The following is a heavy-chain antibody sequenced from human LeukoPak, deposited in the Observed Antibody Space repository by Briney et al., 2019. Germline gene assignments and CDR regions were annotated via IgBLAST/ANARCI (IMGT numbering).Heavy chain of an antibody. CDR2: INPGDHHT. D-gene: IGHD1-26*01. J-gene: IGHJ4*02. V-gene: IGHV1-46*01. CDR1: GHTFSSYY. CDR3: ALEVGTTKKFDF. Sequence: GASVKVSCKASGHTFSSYYIHLVRQAPGQGLEWMATINPGDHHTVYAQKFQGRLTMTTDASTNTVYMELSSLRSDDTAVYYCALEVGTTKKFDFWGQGTLVTVSS.